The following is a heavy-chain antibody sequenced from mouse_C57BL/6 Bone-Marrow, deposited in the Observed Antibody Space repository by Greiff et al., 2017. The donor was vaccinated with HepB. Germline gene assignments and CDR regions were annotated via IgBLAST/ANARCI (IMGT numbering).Heavy chain of an antibody. CDR3: TTDDYEGFAY. J-gene: IGHJ3*01. V-gene: IGHV14-4*01. CDR1: GFNIKDDY. CDR2: IDPENGDT. Sequence: EVQLQQSGAELVRPGASVELSCTASGFNIKDDYMHWVKQRPEQGLEWIGWIDPENGDTEYASKFQGKATITADTSSNTAYLQLSSLTSEDTAVYYCTTDDYEGFAYWGQGTLVTVSA. D-gene: IGHD2-4*01.